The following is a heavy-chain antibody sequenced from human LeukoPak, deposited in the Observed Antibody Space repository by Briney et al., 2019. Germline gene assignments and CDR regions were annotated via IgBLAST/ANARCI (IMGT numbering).Heavy chain of an antibody. V-gene: IGHV3-53*01. CDR2: IYSDGST. Sequence: GGSLRLSCAASGFTVSSNYMSWVRQAPGKGLEWVSVIYSDGSTYYADSVKGRFTISRGNSKNTLYLQMNSLRAEDTAVYYCASQVVVAATVAFDIWGQGTMVTVSS. D-gene: IGHD2-15*01. CDR3: ASQVVVAATVAFDI. CDR1: GFTVSSNY. J-gene: IGHJ3*02.